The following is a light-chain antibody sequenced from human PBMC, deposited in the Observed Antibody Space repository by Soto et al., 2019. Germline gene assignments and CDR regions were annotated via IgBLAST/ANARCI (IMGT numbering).Light chain of an antibody. Sequence: QSVLTQPPSVSAAPGQKVTVSCSGSSSNIRNNYVSWYQQLPGTAPKLLIYDNNKRPSGIPDRFSGSKSGTSATLGITGLQTGDEADYYCGTWDSSLSAVVFGGGTQLPVL. CDR3: GTWDSSLSAVV. J-gene: IGLJ2*01. V-gene: IGLV1-51*01. CDR1: SSNIRNNY. CDR2: DNN.